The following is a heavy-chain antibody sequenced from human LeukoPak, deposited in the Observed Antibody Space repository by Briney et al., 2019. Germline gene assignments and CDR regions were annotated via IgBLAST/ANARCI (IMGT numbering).Heavy chain of an antibody. J-gene: IGHJ6*02. CDR3: ARGPYYYGSGSYYNGYGMDV. V-gene: IGHV4-39*07. CDR1: GGSVSSTSYY. Sequence: SETLSLTCTVSGGSVSSTSYYWGWIRQPPGKGLEWIGEINHSGSTNYNPSLKSRVTISVDTSKNQFSLKLSSVTAADTAVYYCARGPYYYGSGSYYNGYGMDVWGQGTTVTVSS. CDR2: INHSGST. D-gene: IGHD3-10*01.